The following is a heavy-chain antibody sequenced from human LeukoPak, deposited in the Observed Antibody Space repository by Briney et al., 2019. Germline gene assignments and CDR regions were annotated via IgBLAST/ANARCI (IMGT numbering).Heavy chain of an antibody. V-gene: IGHV1-18*01. J-gene: IGHJ6*03. CDR1: GYTFTSYG. CDR3: ARDLKYSSSWPPKNYYYYYMDV. D-gene: IGHD6-13*01. CDR2: ISAYNGNT. Sequence: ASVKVSCKASGYTFTSYGISWVRQAPGQGLEWMGWISAYNGNTNYAQKLQGRVTMTTDTSTSTAYMELRSLRSDDTAVYYCARDLKYSSSWPPKNYYYYYMDVWGKGTTVTVSS.